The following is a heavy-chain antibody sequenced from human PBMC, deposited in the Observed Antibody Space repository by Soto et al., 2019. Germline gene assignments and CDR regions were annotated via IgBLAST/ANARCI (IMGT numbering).Heavy chain of an antibody. J-gene: IGHJ4*02. CDR3: ARYYYDTSGYYYDY. Sequence: SETLSLTCTVSGGSISSYYWSWIRQPPGKGLEWIGYIYYNGTTNYNPSLKSRVAKSVGTSKNQFSLKLSSVTAADTAVYYCARYYYDTSGYYYDYWGQGSLVTVS. D-gene: IGHD3-22*01. CDR1: GGSISSYY. CDR2: IYYNGTT. V-gene: IGHV4-59*01.